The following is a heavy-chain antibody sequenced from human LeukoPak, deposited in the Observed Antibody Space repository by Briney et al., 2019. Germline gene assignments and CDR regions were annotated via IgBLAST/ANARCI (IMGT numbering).Heavy chain of an antibody. CDR3: ASVGSSKPYYYYYMDV. CDR1: GFTFSNHG. V-gene: IGHV3-23*01. D-gene: IGHD6-13*01. Sequence: GGSLRLSCAAYGFTFSNHGMDWVRQAPGKGLEWVSGISPSGDITYYADSVKGRFTISRDNAKNSLYLQMNSLRAEDTAVYYCASVGSSKPYYYYYMDVWGKGTTVTVSS. CDR2: ISPSGDIT. J-gene: IGHJ6*03.